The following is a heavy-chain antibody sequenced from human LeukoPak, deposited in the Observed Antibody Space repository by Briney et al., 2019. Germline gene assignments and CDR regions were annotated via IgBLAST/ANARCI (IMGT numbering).Heavy chain of an antibody. Sequence: SGTLSLTCTVSGGSISSYYWSWIRQPPGKGLEWIGYIYYDGSTNYNPSLKSRVTISVDTSKNQFSLKVSSVTAADTAVYYCARHSQRATTVLYWGQGTLVTVSS. CDR3: ARHSQRATTVLY. V-gene: IGHV4-59*08. CDR1: GGSISSYY. D-gene: IGHD4-17*01. CDR2: IYYDGST. J-gene: IGHJ4*02.